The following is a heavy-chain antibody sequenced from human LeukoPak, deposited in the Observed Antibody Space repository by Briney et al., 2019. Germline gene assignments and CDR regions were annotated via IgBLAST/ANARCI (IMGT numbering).Heavy chain of an antibody. V-gene: IGHV3-30-3*01. J-gene: IGHJ6*02. Sequence: GGSLRPSCAASGFTFSSYAMHWVRQAPGKGLEWVAVISYDGSNKYYADSVKGRFTISRDNSKNTLYLQMNSLRAEDTAVYYCARDQWLVPPSYYYYGMDVWGQGTTVTVSS. CDR3: ARDQWLVPPSYYYYGMDV. CDR1: GFTFSSYA. CDR2: ISYDGSNK. D-gene: IGHD6-19*01.